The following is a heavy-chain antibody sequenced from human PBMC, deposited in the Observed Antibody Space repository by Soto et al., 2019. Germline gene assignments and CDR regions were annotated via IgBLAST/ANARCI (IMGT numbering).Heavy chain of an antibody. V-gene: IGHV1-18*01. CDR3: AREALTYSSSWYFDY. Sequence: ASVKVSCKASGYTLPSNGTTWVRRALDQGLEWMGWISAYNGNTNYAQKLQGRVTMTTDTSTSTAYMELRSLRSDDTAVYYCAREALTYSSSWYFDYWGRGTLVTVSS. D-gene: IGHD6-13*01. CDR1: GYTLPSNG. CDR2: ISAYNGNT. J-gene: IGHJ4*02.